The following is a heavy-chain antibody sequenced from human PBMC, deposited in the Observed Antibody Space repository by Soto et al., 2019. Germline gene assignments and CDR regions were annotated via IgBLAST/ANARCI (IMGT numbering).Heavy chain of an antibody. CDR3: ARSPIRRRNWFDP. CDR1: GYTFTSYD. Sequence: ASVKVSCKASGYTFTSYDINWVRQATGQGLEWMGWMNPNSGNTGYAQKFQGRVTMTRNTSISTAYMELSSLRSEDTAVYYCARSPIRRRNWFDPWGHGTLVTVSS. CDR2: MNPNSGNT. V-gene: IGHV1-8*01. J-gene: IGHJ5*02.